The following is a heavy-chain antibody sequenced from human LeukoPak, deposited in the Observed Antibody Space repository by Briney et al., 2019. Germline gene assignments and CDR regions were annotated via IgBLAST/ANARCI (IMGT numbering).Heavy chain of an antibody. V-gene: IGHV5-51*01. Sequence: GESLKISCKGSGYSFTSYWIGWVRQMPGKGLEWMGIIYPGDSDTRYSPSFQGQVTISADKSISTAYLQWSSLKASDTAMYYSARQSYYQKAVAGFDYWGQGTLVTVSS. CDR1: GYSFTSYW. J-gene: IGHJ4*02. CDR3: ARQSYYQKAVAGFDY. D-gene: IGHD6-19*01. CDR2: IYPGDSDT.